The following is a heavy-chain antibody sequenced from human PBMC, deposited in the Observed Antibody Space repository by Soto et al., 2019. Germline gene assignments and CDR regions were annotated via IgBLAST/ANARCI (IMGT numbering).Heavy chain of an antibody. D-gene: IGHD2-15*01. CDR2: IYWDDDK. J-gene: IGHJ4*02. Sequence: QITLRESGPTLVQPTQTLTLTCTLSGVSLTTSGVGVGWIRQPPGKALEWLALIYWDDDKRCIPFLKSRLAITRDTSKNQVVMTMTDMAPVDTAIYYCAHRQRTVVVVAPFALWGQGSQVTVSS. CDR3: AHRQRTVVVVAPFAL. V-gene: IGHV2-5*02. CDR1: GVSLTTSGVG.